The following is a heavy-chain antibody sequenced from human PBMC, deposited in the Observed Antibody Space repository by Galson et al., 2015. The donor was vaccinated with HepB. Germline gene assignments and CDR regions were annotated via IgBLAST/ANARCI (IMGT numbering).Heavy chain of an antibody. CDR3: ARQFYYDDSGYNPSYYFKL. J-gene: IGHJ4*02. D-gene: IGHD3-22*01. CDR1: GGTFGSYT. CDR2: ITPIFGTP. V-gene: IGHV1-69*08. Sequence: SVKVSCKASGGTFGSYTINWVRQAPGQGLEWMGSITPIFGTPNYAQKFQGRVTITADKSTTTIYLELSSLRSDDTAVYYCARQFYYDDSGYNPSYYFKLWGQGTLVTVSS.